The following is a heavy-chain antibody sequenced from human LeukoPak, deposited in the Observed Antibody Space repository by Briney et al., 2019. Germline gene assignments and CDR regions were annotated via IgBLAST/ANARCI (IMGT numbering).Heavy chain of an antibody. CDR2: INWNGGST. CDR1: GFTFDDYG. J-gene: IGHJ6*03. Sequence: PGGSLRLSCAASGFTFDDYGMSWVRQAPGKGLEWLSGINWNGGSTGYADSVKGRFTISRDNAKNSLYLQMNSLRAEDTALYYCAREGMELWATYYYYYMDVWGKGTTVTVSS. V-gene: IGHV3-20*04. CDR3: AREGMELWATYYYYYMDV. D-gene: IGHD5-18*01.